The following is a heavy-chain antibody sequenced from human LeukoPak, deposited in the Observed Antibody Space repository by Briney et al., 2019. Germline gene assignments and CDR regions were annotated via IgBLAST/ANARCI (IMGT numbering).Heavy chain of an antibody. CDR3: VRGAPFDF. V-gene: IGHV3-74*01. J-gene: IGHJ4*02. Sequence: PGGSLRLSCAASGFSFGSYWMHWVRRAPGKGLVWVSRIQSDGSSTDYADSVRGRFTISRDNAKNMLFLQMNSLRAGDTAIYYCVRGAPFDFWGQGTLVTVSS. CDR2: IQSDGSST. CDR1: GFSFGSYW.